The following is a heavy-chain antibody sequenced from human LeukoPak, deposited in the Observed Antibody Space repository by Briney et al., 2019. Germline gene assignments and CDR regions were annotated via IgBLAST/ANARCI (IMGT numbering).Heavy chain of an antibody. J-gene: IGHJ1*01. CDR2: IYTTDGSA. V-gene: IGHV1-46*01. D-gene: IGHD6-13*01. CDR1: GYIFTSYY. CDR3: ATARAAAGAQYFQH. Sequence: SVKVSCKASGYIFTSYYLHWVRQAPGQGPEWIGIIYTTDGSARYAQKFQGRVTMTSDASTGTVYVELSSMRSEDTAVYYCATARAAAGAQYFQHWGQGTLVSASS.